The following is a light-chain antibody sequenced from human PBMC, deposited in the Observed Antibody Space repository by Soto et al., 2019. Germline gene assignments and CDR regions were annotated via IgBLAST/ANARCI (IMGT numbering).Light chain of an antibody. CDR1: QSVSSSY. V-gene: IGKV3-20*01. J-gene: IGKJ1*01. CDR2: GAS. Sequence: EFVLTQSPGTLSLSXGERATLSXXXSQSVSSSYLAWYQQKPGQAPRLLIYGASSRATGIPDRFSGSGSGTDFTLTISRLEPEDFAVYYCQQYGSSPWTFGQGTKVDIK. CDR3: QQYGSSPWT.